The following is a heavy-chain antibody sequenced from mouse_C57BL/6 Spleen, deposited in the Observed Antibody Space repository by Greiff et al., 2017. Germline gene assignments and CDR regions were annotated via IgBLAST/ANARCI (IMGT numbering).Heavy chain of an antibody. CDR3: ARSRGSSYEYYFDY. D-gene: IGHD1-1*01. CDR2: LDPSDSYT. CDR1: GYTFTSYW. J-gene: IGHJ2*01. Sequence: QVQLQQPGAELVMPGASVKLSCKASGYTFTSYWMHWVKQRPGQGLEWIGELDPSDSYTNYNQKFKGKSTLTVDKSSSTAYMQLSSLTSEDSAVYYCARSRGSSYEYYFDYWGQGTTLTVSS. V-gene: IGHV1-69*01.